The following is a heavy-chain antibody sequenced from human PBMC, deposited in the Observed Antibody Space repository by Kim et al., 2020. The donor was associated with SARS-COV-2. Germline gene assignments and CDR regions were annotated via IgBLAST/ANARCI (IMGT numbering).Heavy chain of an antibody. V-gene: IGHV3-53*01. J-gene: IGHJ4*02. D-gene: IGHD3-10*01. CDR2: IYSGGST. CDR3: ARVLSSEVFDY. Sequence: GGSLRLSCEASELIVSSNYMSWVRQAPGEGLEWVSVIYSGGSTYYADSVRGRFTISRDNSRNTVYLQMNSLRAEDTAVYYCARVLSSEVFDYWGQGSLVTVSS. CDR1: ELIVSSNY.